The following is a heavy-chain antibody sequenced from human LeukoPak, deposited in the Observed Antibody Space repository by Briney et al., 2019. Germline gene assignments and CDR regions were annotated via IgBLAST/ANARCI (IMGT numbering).Heavy chain of an antibody. V-gene: IGHV3-66*01. CDR1: GFTVSRNF. CDR2: IYSGGNT. Sequence: PGGSLRLSCAASGFTVSRNFMSWVRQAPGKGLEWVSVIYSGGNTYYPDYVKGRFTISRGNSKNTLYFQMKSLRAEDTAVYHCARDRLPPLGAFDIWGQGTMVTVSS. CDR3: ARDRLPPLGAFDI. J-gene: IGHJ3*02. D-gene: IGHD3-16*01.